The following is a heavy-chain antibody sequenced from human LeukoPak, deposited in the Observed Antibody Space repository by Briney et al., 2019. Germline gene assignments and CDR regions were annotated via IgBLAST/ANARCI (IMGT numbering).Heavy chain of an antibody. CDR2: IRYDGSNQ. CDR3: AKDMGYNTGWTRFDY. D-gene: IGHD6-19*01. V-gene: IGHV3-30*02. J-gene: IGHJ4*02. Sequence: PGVSLRLSCAASGFTFSSYGMHWVRQAPGKGLEWVAFIRYDGSNQYYADSVKGRFTISRDSSKNTLYLQMNSLRGDDTAVYYCAKDMGYNTGWTRFDYWGQGTLVTVSS. CDR1: GFTFSSYG.